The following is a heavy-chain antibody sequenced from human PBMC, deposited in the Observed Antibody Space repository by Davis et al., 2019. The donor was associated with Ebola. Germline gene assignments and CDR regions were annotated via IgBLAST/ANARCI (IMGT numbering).Heavy chain of an antibody. CDR1: GGSFSGYY. Sequence: SETLSLTCAVYGGSFSGYYWGWIRQPPGKGLEWIGEINHSGSTNYNPSLKSRVTISVDTSKNQFSLKLSSVTAADTAVYYCATIWFREFLLFYWGQGTLVTVSS. CDR3: ATIWFREFLLFY. J-gene: IGHJ4*02. CDR2: INHSGST. V-gene: IGHV4-34*01. D-gene: IGHD3-10*01.